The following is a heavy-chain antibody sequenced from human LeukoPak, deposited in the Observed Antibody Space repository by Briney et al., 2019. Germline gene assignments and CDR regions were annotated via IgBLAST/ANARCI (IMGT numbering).Heavy chain of an antibody. D-gene: IGHD2/OR15-2a*01. Sequence: PGGSLRLSXAASGFAFSSYSMNWVRQAPGKGMEWVSSISSSSSYIYYADSVKGRFTISRDNAKNSLYPQMNSLRAEDTAVYYCARGPNMNGDYWGQGTLVTVSS. CDR3: ARGPNMNGDY. CDR1: GFAFSSYS. J-gene: IGHJ4*02. V-gene: IGHV3-21*01. CDR2: ISSSSSYI.